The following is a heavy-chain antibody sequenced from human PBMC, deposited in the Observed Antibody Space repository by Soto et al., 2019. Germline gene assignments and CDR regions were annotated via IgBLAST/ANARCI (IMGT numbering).Heavy chain of an antibody. CDR3: ARGLPRLRYFDWLPTTIDY. CDR2: IYYSGST. Sequence: PSETLSLTCTVSGGSISSYYWSWIRQPPGKGLEWIGYIYYSGSTNYNPSLKSRVTISVDTSKNQFSLKLSSVTAADTAVYYCARGLPRLRYFDWLPTTIDYWGQGTLVTVSS. V-gene: IGHV4-59*01. J-gene: IGHJ4*02. CDR1: GGSISSYY. D-gene: IGHD3-9*01.